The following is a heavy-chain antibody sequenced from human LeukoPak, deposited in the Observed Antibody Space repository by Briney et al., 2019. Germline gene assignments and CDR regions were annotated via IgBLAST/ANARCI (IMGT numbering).Heavy chain of an antibody. CDR2: IYSSGST. CDR1: GFTVSSNY. V-gene: IGHV3-53*01. CDR3: ARVGITKNFDY. J-gene: IGHJ4*02. Sequence: PGGSLRLSCAASGFTVSSNYMSWVRQAPAKGLEWVSVIYSSGSTYYSDSVKGRFTISRDNSKNTLYLQMNSLRAEDTAVYYCARVGITKNFDYWGQGTLVTVSS. D-gene: IGHD3-10*01.